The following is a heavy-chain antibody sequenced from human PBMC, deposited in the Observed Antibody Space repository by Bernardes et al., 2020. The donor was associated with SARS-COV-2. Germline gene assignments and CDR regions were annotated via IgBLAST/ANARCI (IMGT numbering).Heavy chain of an antibody. CDR2: ICWNDDE. J-gene: IGHJ4*02. Sequence: SGPTLVKPTQTLTLTCTFSGFSLNTDGVCVGWVRQPPGKALEWLALICWNDDERYSPSLKSRVTITKDACKKEVVLTMTNMDPMETATYYCVRQDIGSCTANSCLREFDFWGRGTLVTVSS. CDR1: GFSLNTDGVC. V-gene: IGHV2-5*01. D-gene: IGHD2-2*01. CDR3: VRQDIGSCTANSCLREFDF.